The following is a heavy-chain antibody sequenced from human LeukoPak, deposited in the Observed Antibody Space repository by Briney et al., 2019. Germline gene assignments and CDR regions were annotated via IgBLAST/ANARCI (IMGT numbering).Heavy chain of an antibody. D-gene: IGHD3-16*02. J-gene: IGHJ4*02. CDR2: IYYSGST. CDR3: ARSQNDYDYVWGSYRPLYFDY. CDR1: GGSISSGGYY. V-gene: IGHV4-31*03. Sequence: SETLSPTCTVSGGSISSGGYYWSWIRQHPGKGLEWIGYIYYSGSTYYNPSLKSRVTISVDTSKNQFSLKLSSVTAADTAVYYCARSQNDYDYVWGSYRPLYFDYWGQGTLVTVSS.